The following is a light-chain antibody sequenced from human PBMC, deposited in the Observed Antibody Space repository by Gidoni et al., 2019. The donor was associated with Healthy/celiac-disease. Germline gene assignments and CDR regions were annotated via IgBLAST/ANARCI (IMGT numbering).Light chain of an antibody. CDR3: QQYNSYSLT. Sequence: IQIPQPPSTLSPPVGDRVTITCRASQSISSWLAWYQQKPGKAPKLLIYKASSLESGVPSRFSGSGSGTEFTLTISSLQPDDFATYYCQQYNSYSLTFGGGTKVEIK. V-gene: IGKV1-5*03. CDR2: KAS. CDR1: QSISSW. J-gene: IGKJ4*01.